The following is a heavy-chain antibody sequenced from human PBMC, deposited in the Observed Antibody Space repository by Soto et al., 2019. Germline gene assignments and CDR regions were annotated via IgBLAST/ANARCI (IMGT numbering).Heavy chain of an antibody. V-gene: IGHV3-21*01. CDR3: XRXXXVVTRSLDY. CDR2: ISSSSSEI. Sequence: EVQLVESGGGLVEPGGSLRLSCAASGFTFSSYSMIXXXXXXXXXXEWFSAISSSSSEIYYADSVKGRFTISRDNAKXXLXXXXXXXGXXXTXVYYXXRXXXVVTRSLDYWGQGTLVTVSS. D-gene: IGHD2-15*01. CDR1: GFTFSSYS. J-gene: IGHJ4*02.